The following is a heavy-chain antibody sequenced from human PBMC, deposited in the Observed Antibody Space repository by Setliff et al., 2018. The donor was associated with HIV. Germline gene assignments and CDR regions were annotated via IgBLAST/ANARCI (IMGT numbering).Heavy chain of an antibody. CDR2: IDWDDDK. Sequence: SGPTLVNPTQTLTLTCTFSGFSLSTSGMCVSWIRQPPGKALEWLARIDWDDDKHYSTSLKTRLTISKDTSKNQVVLTMTNMDPVDTATYYCAHSEDQEYYFDYWGQGTLVTVSS. D-gene: IGHD2-15*01. V-gene: IGHV2-70*12. CDR3: AHSEDQEYYFDY. CDR1: GFSLSTSGMC. J-gene: IGHJ4*02.